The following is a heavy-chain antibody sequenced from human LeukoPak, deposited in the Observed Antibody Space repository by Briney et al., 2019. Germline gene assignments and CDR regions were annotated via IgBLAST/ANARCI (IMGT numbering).Heavy chain of an antibody. CDR2: IRKDGNNE. CDR3: AKDRGDYPPYFDY. D-gene: IGHD2-21*02. V-gene: IGHV3-30*02. CDR1: GFTFSDYS. Sequence: GGSLRLSCAVSGFTFSDYSMHWVRQAPGKGLEWVAFIRKDGNNENYADSVKGRFTISRDNSKNTLYLQMNSLQTEDTAVYYCAKDRGDYPPYFDYWGQGTLVTVSS. J-gene: IGHJ4*02.